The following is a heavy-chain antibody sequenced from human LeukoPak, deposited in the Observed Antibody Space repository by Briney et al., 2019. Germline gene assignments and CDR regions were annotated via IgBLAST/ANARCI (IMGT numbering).Heavy chain of an antibody. CDR3: ARDRGCSGGSCYSPNWFDP. CDR2: IIPTFGTA. D-gene: IGHD2-15*01. CDR1: GGTFSSYA. J-gene: IGHJ5*02. Sequence: SVKVSCKASGGTFSSYAISWVRQAPGQGLEWMGGIIPTFGTANYAQKFQGRITITTDESTSTAYMELSSLRSEDRAVYYCARDRGCSGGSCYSPNWFDPWGQGTLVTVSS. V-gene: IGHV1-69*05.